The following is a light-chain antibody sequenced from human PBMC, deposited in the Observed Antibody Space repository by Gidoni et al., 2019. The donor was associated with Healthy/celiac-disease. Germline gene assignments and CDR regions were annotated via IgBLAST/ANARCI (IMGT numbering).Light chain of an antibody. V-gene: IGKV3-11*01. Sequence: EIVLTQSPATLSLSPGERATLSCRASQSVSSYLAWYQQKPGQAPRLLIYDASNRATGIPARFSGSGSGTDFTLTISSLEPEDFAVYHCQQRSNWPHTFGQXTKLEIK. CDR2: DAS. CDR3: QQRSNWPHT. CDR1: QSVSSY. J-gene: IGKJ2*01.